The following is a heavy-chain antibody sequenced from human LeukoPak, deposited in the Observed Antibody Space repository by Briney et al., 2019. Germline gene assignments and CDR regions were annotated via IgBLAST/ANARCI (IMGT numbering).Heavy chain of an antibody. Sequence: SETLSLTCTISTGSISSSSYYWDWIRQYPGRGVEWLGTIYYSGSTYYNASLKSRLFISVDTSNNQFSLRLSFVTAADTAVYYCARRRYYDATGYLDWGQGTLITVSS. CDR3: ARRRYYDATGYLD. CDR2: IYYSGST. D-gene: IGHD3-22*01. J-gene: IGHJ1*01. V-gene: IGHV4-39*01. CDR1: TGSISSSSYY.